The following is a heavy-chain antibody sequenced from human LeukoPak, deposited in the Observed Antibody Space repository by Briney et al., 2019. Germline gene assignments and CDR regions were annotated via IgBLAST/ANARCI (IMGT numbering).Heavy chain of an antibody. Sequence: PGGSLRLSCAASGCTFNDYNMHWVRQAPGKGLEWVAFIQHDGSNYFYVDSVKGRFTISRDKSKNTLYLQMNNLRAEDTAVYYCAKDRLVPGSVLDYWGQGTLVTVSS. V-gene: IGHV3-30*02. CDR3: AKDRLVPGSVLDY. CDR1: GCTFNDYN. J-gene: IGHJ4*02. CDR2: IQHDGSNY. D-gene: IGHD6-19*01.